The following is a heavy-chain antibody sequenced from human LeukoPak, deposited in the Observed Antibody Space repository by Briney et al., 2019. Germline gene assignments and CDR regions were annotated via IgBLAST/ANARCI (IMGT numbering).Heavy chain of an antibody. CDR2: TKSDGSGT. Sequence: PGGSLRLSCAAAGFTFSNDWMHWVRQAPGKGLEWVSRTKSDGSGTNYADSVKGRFTLSRDNAQNTLYLQMNNLGVDDTAVYYCARALVTRLGAFDIWGQGTMVIVFS. D-gene: IGHD1-26*01. J-gene: IGHJ3*02. V-gene: IGHV3-74*01. CDR3: ARALVTRLGAFDI. CDR1: GFTFSNDW.